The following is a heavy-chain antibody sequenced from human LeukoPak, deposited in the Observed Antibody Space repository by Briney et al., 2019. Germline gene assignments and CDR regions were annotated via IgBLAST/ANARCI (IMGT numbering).Heavy chain of an antibody. CDR3: ARQRGGQYEDAFDS. CDR2: ISYDGSNK. CDR1: GFTFSNYV. D-gene: IGHD2-8*01. V-gene: IGHV3-30-3*01. J-gene: IGHJ3*02. Sequence: GGSLRLSCAASGFTFSNYVIHWVRQAPGKGLEWVAVISYDGSNKYYADSVKGRFTISRDNSKNTLYLQMNSLRAEDTAVYYCARQRGGQYEDAFDSWGQGTVVTVSS.